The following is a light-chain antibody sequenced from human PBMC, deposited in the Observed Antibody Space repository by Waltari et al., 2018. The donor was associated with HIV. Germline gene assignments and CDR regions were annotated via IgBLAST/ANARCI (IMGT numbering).Light chain of an antibody. CDR2: KDD. Sequence: SYELTQPPSVSVSPGQTARITCSGDALPKQFDYWYQQKAGHAPLMVIYKDDKRPSGIPDRFSGSMSGTTVTLIISGIQPEDEADYYCESADDSGDHWVFGGGTKLSVL. CDR1: ALPKQF. CDR3: ESADDSGDHWV. V-gene: IGLV3-25*03. J-gene: IGLJ3*02.